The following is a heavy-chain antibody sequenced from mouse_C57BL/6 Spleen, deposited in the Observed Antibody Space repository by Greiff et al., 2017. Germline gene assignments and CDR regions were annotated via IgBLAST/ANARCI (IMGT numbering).Heavy chain of an antibody. CDR2: IYPGDGDT. J-gene: IGHJ4*01. CDR1: GYAFSSSW. Sequence: VHLVESGPELVKPGASVKISCKASGYAFSSSWMNWVKQRPGKGLEWIGRIYPGDGDTNYNGKFTGKATLTADKSSSTAYMQLSSLTSEDSAVYFCAREGALGYYAMYYWGQGTSVTVSS. CDR3: AREGALGYYAMYY. V-gene: IGHV1-82*01.